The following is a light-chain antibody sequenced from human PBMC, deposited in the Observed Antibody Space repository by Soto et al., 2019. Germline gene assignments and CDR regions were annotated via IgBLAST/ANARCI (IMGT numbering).Light chain of an antibody. CDR1: SSDVGGYNY. CDR2: KVS. CDR3: SSYAGSNNYV. J-gene: IGLJ1*01. Sequence: QSALTQPPSASGSPGQSVTISCTGTSSDVGGYNYVSWYQQHPGKAPKLMIYKVSKRPSGVPDRFSGSKSGNTASLTVSCLQAEDEADYYCSSYAGSNNYVFGTGTKLTVL. V-gene: IGLV2-8*01.